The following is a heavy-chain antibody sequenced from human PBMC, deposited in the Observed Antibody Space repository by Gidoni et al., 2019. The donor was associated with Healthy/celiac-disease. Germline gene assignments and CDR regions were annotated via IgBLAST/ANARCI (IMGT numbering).Heavy chain of an antibody. J-gene: IGHJ6*03. CDR2: IRSKAYGGTT. CDR1: GFTFGDYA. D-gene: IGHD3-10*01. CDR3: TRVKKERGGGYYYYMDV. V-gene: IGHV3-49*05. Sequence: EVQLVESGGGLVKPGRSLRLSCTASGFTFGDYAMSWFRQAPGKGLEWVGFIRSKAYGGTTEYAASVKGRFTISRDDSKSIAYLQMNSLKTEDTAVYYCTRVKKERGGGYYYYMDVWGKGTTVTVSS.